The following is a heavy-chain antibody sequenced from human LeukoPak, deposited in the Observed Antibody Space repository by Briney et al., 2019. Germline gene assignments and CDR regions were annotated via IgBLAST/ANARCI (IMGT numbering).Heavy chain of an antibody. CDR1: GGSFSGYY. D-gene: IGHD3-22*01. CDR2: INQSGST. J-gene: IGHJ4*02. CDR3: ARGRTGRITMIVVVPFDY. Sequence: SETLSLTCAVYGGSFSGYYWSWIRQPPGKGLEWIGEINQSGSTNYNPSLKSRVTISVDTSKNQFSLKLSSVTAADTAVYYCARGRTGRITMIVVVPFDYWGQGTLVTVSS. V-gene: IGHV4-34*01.